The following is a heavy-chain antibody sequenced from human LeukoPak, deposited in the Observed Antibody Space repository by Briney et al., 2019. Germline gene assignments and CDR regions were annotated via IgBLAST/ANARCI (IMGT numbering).Heavy chain of an antibody. V-gene: IGHV4-34*01. Sequence: SETLSPTCAVYGGSFSGYYWSWIRQPPGKGLEWIGEINHSGSTNYNPSLKSRVTISVDTSKNQFSLKLNSVTAADTAVYYCARGGYYGSGNDFRFDPWGQGTLVTVSS. J-gene: IGHJ5*02. CDR1: GGSFSGYY. D-gene: IGHD3-10*01. CDR2: INHSGST. CDR3: ARGGYYGSGNDFRFDP.